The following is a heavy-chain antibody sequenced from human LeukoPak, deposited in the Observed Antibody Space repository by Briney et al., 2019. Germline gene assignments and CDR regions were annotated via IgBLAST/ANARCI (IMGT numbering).Heavy chain of an antibody. Sequence: SETLSLTCTVSSGSISSSSYYWGWIRQPPGKGLEWIGSIYYSGSTYYNPSLKSRVTISVDTSKNQFSLKLSSVTAADTAVYYCARLGLSSSWVIDYWGQGTLVTVSS. CDR1: SGSISSSSYY. V-gene: IGHV4-39*01. D-gene: IGHD6-13*01. J-gene: IGHJ4*02. CDR3: ARLGLSSSWVIDY. CDR2: IYYSGST.